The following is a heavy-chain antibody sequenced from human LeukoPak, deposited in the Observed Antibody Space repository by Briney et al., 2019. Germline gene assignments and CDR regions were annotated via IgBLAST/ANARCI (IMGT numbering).Heavy chain of an antibody. D-gene: IGHD1-1*01. CDR2: IYYSGST. CDR1: GGSISSYY. J-gene: IGHJ4*02. Sequence: SETLSLTCTVSGGSISSYYWSWIRQPPGKGLEWIGYIYYSGSTTYNPSPKSRVSISVDTSKNQFSLKLSSATAADTAVYYCARGVAGTGLGGAFDYWGQGTLVTVSS. CDR3: ARGVAGTGLGGAFDY. V-gene: IGHV4-59*01.